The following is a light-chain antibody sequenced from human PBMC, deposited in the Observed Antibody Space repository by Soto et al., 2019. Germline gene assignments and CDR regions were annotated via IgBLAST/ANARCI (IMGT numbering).Light chain of an antibody. J-gene: IGKJ1*01. CDR3: QQYYNTPLT. Sequence: DIVMTQSPDSLAVSLGERATINCKSSQSVLYSSNNKNYLAWYQQKPGQPPKLLISWASTREYGVPDRFSGSGSGTDFTLTISSLQAEDVAVYFCQQYYNTPLTFGQGTKVEIK. CDR1: QSVLYSSNNKNY. V-gene: IGKV4-1*01. CDR2: WAS.